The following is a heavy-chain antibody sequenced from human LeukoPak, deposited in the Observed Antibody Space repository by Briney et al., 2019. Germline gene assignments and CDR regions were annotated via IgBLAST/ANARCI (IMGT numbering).Heavy chain of an antibody. D-gene: IGHD2-8*02. V-gene: IGHV3-53*01. J-gene: IGHJ4*02. Sequence: GGSLRLSCAASGFIVSSNYMSWVRQAPGKGLEWVSVIYSGGNTYYADSVKGRFTISRDNSKNTLYLQMNSLRAEDTAVYYCARDIGPGYSSGFNWGQGTLVTVSS. CDR2: IYSGGNT. CDR1: GFIVSSNY. CDR3: ARDIGPGYSSGFN.